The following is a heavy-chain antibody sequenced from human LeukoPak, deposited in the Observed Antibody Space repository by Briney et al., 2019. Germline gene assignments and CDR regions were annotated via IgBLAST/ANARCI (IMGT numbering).Heavy chain of an antibody. CDR1: GGTFSNYA. J-gene: IGHJ3*02. CDR3: ARRYDSSGYSGLFAFDI. Sequence: ASVKVSCKASGGTFSNYAISWVRQAPGQGLEWMGGIIPIFGTANYAQKFRGRVTITADKSTRTAYMELSSLRSEDTAVYYCARRYDSSGYSGLFAFDIWGQGTMVTVSS. CDR2: IIPIFGTA. D-gene: IGHD3-22*01. V-gene: IGHV1-69*06.